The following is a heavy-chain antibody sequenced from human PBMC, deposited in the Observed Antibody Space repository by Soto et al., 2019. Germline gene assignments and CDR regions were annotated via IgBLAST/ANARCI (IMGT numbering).Heavy chain of an antibody. D-gene: IGHD1-26*01. V-gene: IGHV3-64D*06. CDR3: VRLWATPLAYGMDV. J-gene: IGHJ6*04. CDR1: GFTFSSYA. Sequence: GGSLRLSCSPSGFTFSSYAMHWVRQAPGRGLEYVSAISSNGCSTYYSDSVKGRFTISRDNSKNTLYLQMSSMRAEDTAVYYCVRLWATPLAYGMDVWGKGTTVTVSS. CDR2: ISSNGCST.